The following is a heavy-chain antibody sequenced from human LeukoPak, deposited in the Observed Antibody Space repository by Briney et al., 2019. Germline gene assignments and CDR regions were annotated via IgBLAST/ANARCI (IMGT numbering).Heavy chain of an antibody. D-gene: IGHD6-13*01. Sequence: SETLSLTCTVSGGSISSSSYYWGWIRQPPGKGLEWIGSIYYSGSTYYNPSLKSRVTISVDTSKNQFSLKLSSVTAADTAVYYCASYDSGYSSPRRWGQGTLVTVSS. CDR2: IYYSGST. J-gene: IGHJ4*02. V-gene: IGHV4-39*07. CDR1: GGSISSSSYY. CDR3: ASYDSGYSSPRR.